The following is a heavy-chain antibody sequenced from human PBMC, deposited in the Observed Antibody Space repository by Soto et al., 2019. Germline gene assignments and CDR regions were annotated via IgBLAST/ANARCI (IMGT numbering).Heavy chain of an antibody. Sequence: QMQLVQSGPEVKKPGTSVKVSCKASGFTFTSSAMQWVRQARGQRLEWIGWIVVGSGNTNYAQKFQERVTITRDMSKSTAYMGLSSLRSEDTAVYYCAADWGEGQWLVRGGYWGQGTLVTVSS. D-gene: IGHD6-19*01. CDR1: GFTFTSSA. CDR3: AADWGEGQWLVRGGY. CDR2: IVVGSGNT. J-gene: IGHJ4*02. V-gene: IGHV1-58*02.